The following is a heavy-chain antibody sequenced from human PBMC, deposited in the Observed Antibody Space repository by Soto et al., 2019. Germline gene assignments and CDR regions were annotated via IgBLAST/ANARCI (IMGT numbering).Heavy chain of an antibody. D-gene: IGHD3-16*01. J-gene: IGHJ4*02. CDR2: ISGSGGST. CDR3: AKGKGGSLSYLFDY. CDR1: GFTFSSYP. V-gene: IGHV3-23*01. Sequence: EVQLLESGGGLVQPGGSLRLSCAASGFTFSSYPMSWVRQAPGKGLEWVSTISGSGGSTYYAGSVKGRFTISRDNSKNTLYLQMNGLRAEDTALYYCAKGKGGSLSYLFDYWGQGTLVTVSS.